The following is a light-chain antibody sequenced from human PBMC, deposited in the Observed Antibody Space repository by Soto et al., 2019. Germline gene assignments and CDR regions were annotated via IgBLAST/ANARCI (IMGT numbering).Light chain of an antibody. CDR3: QQYGSLPRT. CDR2: GVS. J-gene: IGKJ1*01. V-gene: IGKV3-20*01. CDR1: QSVTSTY. Sequence: EIVLTQSPGTLSLSPGERASLSCRASQSVTSTYFAWYQQKPGQAPRLLIYGVSRRATGIPDRFSGSGSETDFTLTISRLEPEDFAVYYCQQYGSLPRTFGQGTKVDIK.